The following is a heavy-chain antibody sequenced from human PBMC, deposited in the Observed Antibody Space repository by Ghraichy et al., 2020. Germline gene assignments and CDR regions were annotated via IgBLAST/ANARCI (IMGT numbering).Heavy chain of an antibody. CDR1: GFTFSSYA. V-gene: IGHV3-23*01. J-gene: IGHJ6*02. CDR3: AKDRSRFSSSCCYYGMDV. CDR2: ISGSGGST. D-gene: IGHD6-13*01. Sequence: GGSLRLSCAASGFTFSSYAMSWVRQAPGKGLEWVSAISGSGGSTYYADSVKGRFTISRDNSKNTLYLQMNSLRAEDTAVYYCAKDRSRFSSSCCYYGMDVWGQGTTVTVSS.